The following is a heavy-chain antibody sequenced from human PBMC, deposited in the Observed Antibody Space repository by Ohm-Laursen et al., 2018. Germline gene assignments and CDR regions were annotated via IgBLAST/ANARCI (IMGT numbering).Heavy chain of an antibody. J-gene: IGHJ6*02. Sequence: SLRLSCAASGFTFDDYAMHWVRQAPGKGLEWVSGISWNSGSIGYADSVKGRFTISRDNAKNSLYLQMNSLRAEDTALYYCAKGRRPMGYYYYGMDVWGQGTTVTVSS. D-gene: IGHD6-6*01. CDR1: GFTFDDYA. CDR2: ISWNSGSI. CDR3: AKGRRPMGYYYYGMDV. V-gene: IGHV3-9*01.